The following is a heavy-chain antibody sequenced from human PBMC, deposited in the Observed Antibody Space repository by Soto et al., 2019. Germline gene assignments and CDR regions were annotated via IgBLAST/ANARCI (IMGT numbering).Heavy chain of an antibody. V-gene: IGHV5-51*01. D-gene: IGHD6-6*01. CDR3: ARTRSFTLGFYYDGMDV. J-gene: IGHJ6*02. Sequence: PGESLKISCQGSGYSFASYWIGGVRQMPGKGPEWMGIIYPGDSDTRYSPSFQGQVTISADKSLRTAYLQCTILKASDTALYYCARTRSFTLGFYYDGMDVWGQGTTVTVSS. CDR2: IYPGDSDT. CDR1: GYSFASYW.